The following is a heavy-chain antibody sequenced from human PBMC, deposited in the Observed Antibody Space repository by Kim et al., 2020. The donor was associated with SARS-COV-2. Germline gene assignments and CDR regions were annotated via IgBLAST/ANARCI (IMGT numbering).Heavy chain of an antibody. CDR3: ARDRPSSGWYASLHYYYYGMDG. V-gene: IGHV1-2*04. J-gene: IGHJ6*02. CDR2: INPNSGGT. D-gene: IGHD6-19*01. Sequence: ASVKVSCKASGYTFTGYYMHWVRQAPGQGLEWMGWINPNSGGTNYAQKFQGWVTMTRDTSISTAYRELSRLRSDDTAVYYCARDRPSSGWYASLHYYYYGMDGGGQGTTVTV. CDR1: GYTFTGYY.